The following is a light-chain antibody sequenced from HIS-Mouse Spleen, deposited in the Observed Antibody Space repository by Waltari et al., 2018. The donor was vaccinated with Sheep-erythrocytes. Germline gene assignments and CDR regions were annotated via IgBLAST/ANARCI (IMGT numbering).Light chain of an antibody. Sequence: DIQMTQSPSTLSASVGDRVTITCPASQSISSWLAWYQQKPGKAPKLLNYKASSLESGVPSRFSGSGSGTEFTLTIRSLQPDDFATYYCQQYNSYPLTFGGGTK. CDR1: QSISSW. CDR3: QQYNSYPLT. CDR2: KAS. V-gene: IGKV1-5*03. J-gene: IGKJ4*01.